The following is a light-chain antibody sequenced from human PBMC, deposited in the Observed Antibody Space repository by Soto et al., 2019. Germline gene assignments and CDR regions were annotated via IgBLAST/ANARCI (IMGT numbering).Light chain of an antibody. Sequence: QSALTQPASVSGSPGQSITISCTGTSSDVGSYNLVSWYQQYPDKAPNLIIYEGSKRPSGVSNRFSGSKSGNTASLTISGLQAEDEADYYCCSFALGSTLIFGGGTKVTVL. J-gene: IGLJ2*01. V-gene: IGLV2-23*01. CDR2: EGS. CDR3: CSFALGSTLI. CDR1: SSDVGSYNL.